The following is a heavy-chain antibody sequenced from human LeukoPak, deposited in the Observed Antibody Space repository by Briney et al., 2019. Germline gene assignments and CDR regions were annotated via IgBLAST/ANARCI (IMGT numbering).Heavy chain of an antibody. V-gene: IGHV1-2*02. CDR1: GYTFTVYY. CDR3: ATTRGPQQLVHFNYYYYMDV. J-gene: IGHJ6*03. D-gene: IGHD6-13*01. CDR2: INPNSGGT. Sequence: GASVKVSCKASGYTFTVYYMHWVRQAPGQGLEWMGWINPNSGGTNYAQKFQGRVTMTRDTSISTAYMELSRLRSDDTAVYYCATTRGPQQLVHFNYYYYMDVWGKGTTVTVSS.